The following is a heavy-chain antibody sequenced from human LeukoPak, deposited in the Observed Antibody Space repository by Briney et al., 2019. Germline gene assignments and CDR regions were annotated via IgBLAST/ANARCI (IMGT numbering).Heavy chain of an antibody. Sequence: SQTLSLTCAISGDSVSSNSATWNWIRQSPSRGLEWLGRTYYRSKWYNDYAASVKSRITIKPDTSKNQFSLQLNSVTPEDTAVYYCARDGMAVAVGYFDLWGRGTLVTVAS. D-gene: IGHD6-19*01. CDR1: GDSVSSNSAT. J-gene: IGHJ2*01. CDR3: ARDGMAVAVGYFDL. V-gene: IGHV6-1*01. CDR2: TYYRSKWYN.